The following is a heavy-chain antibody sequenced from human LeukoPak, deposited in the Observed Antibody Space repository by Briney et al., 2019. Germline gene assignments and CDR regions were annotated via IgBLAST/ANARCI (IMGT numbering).Heavy chain of an antibody. Sequence: GESLKISCKGSGYSFTTYRIGWVRQMPGKGLEWMGVVSPGDSDTRYSPSFQGQVTISADKSISTAYLQWSSLKAPDTAMYYCARQDWAHRYYFDYWGQGTLVTVSS. CDR2: VSPGDSDT. CDR1: GYSFTTYR. V-gene: IGHV5-51*01. D-gene: IGHD3/OR15-3a*01. CDR3: ARQDWAHRYYFDY. J-gene: IGHJ4*02.